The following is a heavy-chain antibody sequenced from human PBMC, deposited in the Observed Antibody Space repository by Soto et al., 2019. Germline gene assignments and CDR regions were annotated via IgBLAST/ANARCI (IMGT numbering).Heavy chain of an antibody. D-gene: IGHD3-16*02. V-gene: IGHV4-61*01. CDR1: GGSVSRGSYY. J-gene: IGHJ6*02. Sequence: LSETLSLTCTVSGGSVSRGSYYWSWIRQPPGKGQEWIGYIYYSGSTNYNPSLKSRVTISVDTSKNQFYLKMSSVTAADTAVYYCAREARLSLGELSLKKNYYYYYGMDVWGQGTTVTVS. CDR2: IYYSGST. CDR3: AREARLSLGELSLKKNYYYYYGMDV.